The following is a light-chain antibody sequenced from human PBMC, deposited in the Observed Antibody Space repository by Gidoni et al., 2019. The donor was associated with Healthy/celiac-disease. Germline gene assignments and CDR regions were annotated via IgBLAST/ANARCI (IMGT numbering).Light chain of an antibody. V-gene: IGKV3-11*01. CDR1: QSVSSY. CDR2: DAS. J-gene: IGKJ5*01. Sequence: EIVLTQSPATLSLSPGERATLSCSASQSVSSYLAWYQQKPGQAPRLLIYDASNRATGIPPRFSGSGSGTDFTLTISSLEPEDFAVYYCQQRSNWPPITFGQGTRLEIK. CDR3: QQRSNWPPIT.